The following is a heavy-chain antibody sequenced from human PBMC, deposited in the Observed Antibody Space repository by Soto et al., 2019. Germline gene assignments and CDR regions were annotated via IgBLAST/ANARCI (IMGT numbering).Heavy chain of an antibody. CDR2: ISYDGSNK. CDR3: ARAYYQDAFDI. D-gene: IGHD2-2*01. V-gene: IGHV3-30-3*01. Sequence: QVQLVESGGGVVQPGRSLRLSCAASGFTFSSYAMHWVRQAPGKGLEWVAVISYDGSNKYYADSVKGRFTISRDNSKNTLYLQMNSLRAEDTAVYYCARAYYQDAFDIWGQGTMVTVSS. J-gene: IGHJ3*02. CDR1: GFTFSSYA.